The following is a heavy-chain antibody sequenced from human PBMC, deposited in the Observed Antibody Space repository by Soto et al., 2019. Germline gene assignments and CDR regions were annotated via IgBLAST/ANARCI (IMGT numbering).Heavy chain of an antibody. CDR2: IIPIFGTA. CDR3: AEEGPLLVGRVFYHPY. D-gene: IGHD2-2*01. CDR1: GGTFSNYG. J-gene: IGHJ4*02. V-gene: IGHV1-69*06. Sequence: QVQLVQSGAEVKKPGSSVKVSCKASGGTFSNYGVNWVRQAPGQGLEWMGGIIPIFGTAKYAQKFQGRVTITGGISKRKAQMGLGSLEFGETAVFYWAEEGPLLVGRVFYHPYGGQGTLVTV.